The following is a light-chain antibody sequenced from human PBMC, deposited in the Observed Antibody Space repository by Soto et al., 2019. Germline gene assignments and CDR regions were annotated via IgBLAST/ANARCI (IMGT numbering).Light chain of an antibody. V-gene: IGKV1-39*01. CDR3: QQCGISPLT. CDR2: AAS. CDR1: QSISTY. J-gene: IGKJ4*01. Sequence: DIPITQSPSSLSASVGDRVTITCRASQSISTYLNWYQQKPGKAPKLLIYAASSLQSGVPSRFSGSGSGTDFTLTISRVDPEDFAVYYCQQCGISPLTFGGGTKVDI.